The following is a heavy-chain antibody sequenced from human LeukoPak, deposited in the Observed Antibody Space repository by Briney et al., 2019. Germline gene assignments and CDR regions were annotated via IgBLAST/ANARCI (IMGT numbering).Heavy chain of an antibody. V-gene: IGHV4-4*09. J-gene: IGHJ4*02. CDR1: GFTISTYY. Sequence: PSETLSLTCTGSGFTISTYYWSWIRQPPGKGLEWIAHIYSSGSNNYNAALKSRVNISVDTSKNQFSLKLSSVTAADTAVYYCASAGLGELLFDYWGQGTLVTVSS. CDR2: IYSSGSN. D-gene: IGHD1-26*01. CDR3: ASAGLGELLFDY.